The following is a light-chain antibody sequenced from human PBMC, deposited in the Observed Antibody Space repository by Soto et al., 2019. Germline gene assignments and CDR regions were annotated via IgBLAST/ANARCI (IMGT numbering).Light chain of an antibody. CDR3: HQYYSAPLT. J-gene: IGKJ4*01. CDR2: AAS. V-gene: IGKV1-27*01. CDR1: QGIRND. Sequence: IQMTQSPSSLSASVGDRVTITCRASQGIRNDLGWYQQTPGKAPKLLIYAASTLQSGVPSRFSGSGSGTDFTLTISSLQPEDVAVYYCHQYYSAPLTFGGGTKVDIK.